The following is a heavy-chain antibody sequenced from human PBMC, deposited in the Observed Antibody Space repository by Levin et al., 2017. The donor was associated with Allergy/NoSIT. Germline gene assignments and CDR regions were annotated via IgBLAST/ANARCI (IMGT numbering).Heavy chain of an antibody. D-gene: IGHD5-12*01. J-gene: IGHJ4*02. CDR3: AREGTIVATIGSFDY. CDR1: GGSISSGDYY. V-gene: IGHV4-30-4*01. Sequence: SQTLSLTCTVSGGSISSGDYYWSWIRQPPGKGLEWIGYIYYSGSTYYNPSLKSRVTISVDTSKNQFSLKLSSVTAADTAVYYCAREGTIVATIGSFDYWGQGTLVTVSS. CDR2: IYYSGST.